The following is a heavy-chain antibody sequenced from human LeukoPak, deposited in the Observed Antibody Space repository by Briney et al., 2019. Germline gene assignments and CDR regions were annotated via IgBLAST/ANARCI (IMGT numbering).Heavy chain of an antibody. CDR1: GFTFSTYS. CDR3: ARVGYCSTTSCYWRAFDY. D-gene: IGHD2-2*01. V-gene: IGHV3-48*04. Sequence: GGSLRLSCATSGFTFSTYSMNWVRQAPGKGLEWVSYISLSSSTIYYADSVKGRFTISRDNTKNSLYLQMNSLRAEDTAVYYCARVGYCSTTSCYWRAFDYWGQGTLVTVSS. CDR2: ISLSSSTI. J-gene: IGHJ4*02.